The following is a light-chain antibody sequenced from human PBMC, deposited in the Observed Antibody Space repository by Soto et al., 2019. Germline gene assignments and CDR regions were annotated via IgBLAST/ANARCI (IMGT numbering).Light chain of an antibody. CDR3: FSYAGDSTWV. Sequence: LTQPASVSGSPGQSITISCTGTRSDIGSYNSIAWYQQHPGKAPRVMIFEVTKRPSGISNRFSGSKSGSTASLTISGLQAEDEADYFCFSYAGDSTWVFGGGTKVTVL. V-gene: IGLV2-23*02. CDR2: EVT. J-gene: IGLJ3*02. CDR1: RSDIGSYNS.